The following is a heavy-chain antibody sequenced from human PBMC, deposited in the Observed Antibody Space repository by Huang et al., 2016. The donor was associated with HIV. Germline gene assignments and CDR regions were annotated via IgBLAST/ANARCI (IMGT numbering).Heavy chain of an antibody. CDR1: GGSISSSSYY. CDR2: IYYGGST. J-gene: IGHJ3*02. D-gene: IGHD2-2*01. V-gene: IGHV4-39*01. Sequence: QLQLQESGPGLVKPSETLSLTCSVSGGSISSSSYYWGWIRQPPGKGLGGIGSIYYGGSTFYNPSLKGRVTISVDTSKNQFSLRLSSVTAADTSVYYCARHMDCSSSSCLAGGHERGPFDMWGQGTMVTVSS. CDR3: ARHMDCSSSSCLAGGHERGPFDM.